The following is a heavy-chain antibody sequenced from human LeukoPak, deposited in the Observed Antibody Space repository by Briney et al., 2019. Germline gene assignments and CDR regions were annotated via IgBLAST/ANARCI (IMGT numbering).Heavy chain of an antibody. V-gene: IGHV3-23*01. CDR2: ISGSGGST. CDR3: AKLKGVAADGNRYFDL. D-gene: IGHD6-13*01. CDR1: GFTFSSYA. Sequence: PGGSLRLSCVVSGFTFSSYAMSWVRQAPGKGLEWVSAISGSGGSTYYADSVKGRFTISRDNSKNTLYLQMNSLRAEDTALYYCAKLKGVAADGNRYFDLWGRGTQVTVST. J-gene: IGHJ2*01.